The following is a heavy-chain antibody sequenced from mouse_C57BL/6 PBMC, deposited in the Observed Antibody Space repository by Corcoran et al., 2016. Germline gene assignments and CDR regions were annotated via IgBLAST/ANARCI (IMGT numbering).Heavy chain of an antibody. CDR1: GYTFTDYY. V-gene: IGHV1-76*01. Sequence: QVQLKQSGSELVRPGASVKLSCKASGYTFTDYYINWVKQRPGQGLEWIARIYPGRCNTYYKEKFKGKATLTAEKSSSTAYMQLSSLTSEDSAVYFCAYSDLFAYWGQGTLVTVSA. D-gene: IGHD2-12*01. J-gene: IGHJ3*01. CDR3: AYSDLFAY. CDR2: IYPGRCNT.